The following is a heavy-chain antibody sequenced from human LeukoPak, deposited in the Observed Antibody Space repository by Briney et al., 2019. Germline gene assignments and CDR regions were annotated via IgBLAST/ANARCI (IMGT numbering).Heavy chain of an antibody. CDR1: GGTFSSYA. V-gene: IGHV1-69*06. CDR2: IIPIFGTA. Sequence: ASVKVSCKASGGTFSSYAISWVRRAPGQGLEWMGGIIPIFGTANYAQKFQGRVTITADKSTSTAYMELSSLRSEDTAVYYCARDVVTGSGGDPYYYYYMDVWGKGTTVIVSS. CDR3: ARDVVTGSGGDPYYYYYMDV. D-gene: IGHD3-10*01. J-gene: IGHJ6*03.